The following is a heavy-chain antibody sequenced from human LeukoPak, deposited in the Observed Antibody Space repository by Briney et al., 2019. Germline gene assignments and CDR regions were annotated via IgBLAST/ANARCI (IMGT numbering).Heavy chain of an antibody. CDR2: IYYSGST. V-gene: IGHV4-30-4*01. J-gene: IGHJ3*02. D-gene: IGHD5-12*01. CDR3: ARANIVVYDAFDI. CDR1: GGSTSRGVYY. Sequence: PSQTLSLTCTFPGGSTSRGVYYWGWFRSPPGKGLEGIGYIYYSGSTYYNPSLKSRVTISVDTSKNQFSLKLSSVTAADTAVYYCARANIVVYDAFDIWGQGTMVTVSS.